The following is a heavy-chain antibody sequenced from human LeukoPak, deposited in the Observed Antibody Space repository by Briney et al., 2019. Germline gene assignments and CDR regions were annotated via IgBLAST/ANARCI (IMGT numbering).Heavy chain of an antibody. J-gene: IGHJ4*02. CDR1: GFTFSDHY. CDR2: IRNKANSYST. Sequence: GGSLRLSCAASGFTFSDHYMDWVRQAPGKGLEWVGRIRNKANSYSTEYAASPKGRFTISRDDSDNSLYLQMNSLKTEDTALYYCARVRLGATTRYFDYWGQGTLVTVSS. CDR3: ARVRLGATTRYFDY. V-gene: IGHV3-72*01. D-gene: IGHD1-26*01.